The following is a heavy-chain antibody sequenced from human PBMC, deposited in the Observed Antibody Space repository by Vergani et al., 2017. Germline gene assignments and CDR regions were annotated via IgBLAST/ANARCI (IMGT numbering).Heavy chain of an antibody. CDR3: ARSARTVAGTVFDY. D-gene: IGHD6-19*01. CDR2: IYTSGST. V-gene: IGHV4-61*02. CDR1: GGSISSGSYY. J-gene: IGHJ4*02. Sequence: QVQLQESGPGLVKPSQTLSLTCTVSGGSISSGSYYWSWIRQPAGKGLEWIGRIYTSGSTNYNPSLKSRVTISVDTSKNQSSLKLSSVPAAATAVYYCARSARTVAGTVFDYWGQGTLVTVSS.